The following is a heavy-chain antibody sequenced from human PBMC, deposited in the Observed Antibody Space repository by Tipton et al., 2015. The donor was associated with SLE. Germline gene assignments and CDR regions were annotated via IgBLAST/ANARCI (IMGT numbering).Heavy chain of an antibody. CDR3: AGIAAAGIDAFDI. J-gene: IGHJ3*02. CDR1: GYIFTSYG. D-gene: IGHD6-13*01. Sequence: QSGAEVKKPGASVKVSCKASGYIFTSYGISWVRQAPGQGLEWMGWISAYNGNTNYAQKLQGRVTMSTDTSTSTVYMELRSLRSDDTAVYYCAGIAAAGIDAFDIWGQGTMVTVSS. CDR2: ISAYNGNT. V-gene: IGHV1-18*01.